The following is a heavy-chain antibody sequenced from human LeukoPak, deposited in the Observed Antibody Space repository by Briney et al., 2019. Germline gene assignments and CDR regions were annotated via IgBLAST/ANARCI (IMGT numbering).Heavy chain of an antibody. V-gene: IGHV3-11*04. J-gene: IGHJ4*02. Sequence: KPGGSLRLSCAASGFTFSDSYMTWVRQAPGKGVEWVAYISGSGHDINYSESAKGRFTISRDNAKNSLYLQMSSLRVEDTAVYSREPRHLDSWGQGTLVTVSS. CDR3: EPRHLDS. D-gene: IGHD6-6*01. CDR1: GFTFSDSY. CDR2: ISGSGHDI.